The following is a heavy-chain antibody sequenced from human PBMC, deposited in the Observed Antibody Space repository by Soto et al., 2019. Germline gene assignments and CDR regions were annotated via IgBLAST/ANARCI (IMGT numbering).Heavy chain of an antibody. CDR2: IHYSGPT. V-gene: IGHV4-61*01. J-gene: IGHJ4*02. CDR3: STGRTYYYGSGSFGFDF. D-gene: IGHD3-10*01. CDR1: GGSVSNDNYY. Sequence: SETLSLTCTVSGGSVSNDNYYWSWIRQTPVKGLEWIGYIHYSGPTNYNPSLKSRVTMSLDTSKNQFSLRLSSVTAADAAMYYCSTGRTYYYGSGSFGFDFWAQGTPVT.